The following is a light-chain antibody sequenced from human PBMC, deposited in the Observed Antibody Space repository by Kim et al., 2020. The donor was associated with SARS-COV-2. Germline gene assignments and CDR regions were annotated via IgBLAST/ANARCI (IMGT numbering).Light chain of an antibody. V-gene: IGKV1-39*01. CDR3: QQSYITPFT. CDR2: AAS. CDR1: QSISSH. Sequence: SASVGDRVTITCRTTQSISSHLNWYQQKPGRAPKLLISAASTLQGGVPSRFSGSGSETDFTLTISSLQPEDFATYFCQQSYITPFTFGLGPRWIS. J-gene: IGKJ3*01.